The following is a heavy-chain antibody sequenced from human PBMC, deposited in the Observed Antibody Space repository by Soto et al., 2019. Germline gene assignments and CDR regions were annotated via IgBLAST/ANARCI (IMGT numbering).Heavy chain of an antibody. Sequence: PSETLSLTCTVSGGSISNSNWWSWVHQPPGKGLEWVGEIYRSGNTNYNPSLTDRVTISLDKSKNQFSLRLRSVTAADTAVYYCARVGFEDYVDNSYYYALDVWGQGTTVTVSS. CDR1: GGSISNSNW. CDR3: ARVGFEDYVDNSYYYALDV. V-gene: IGHV4-4*02. D-gene: IGHD4-17*01. J-gene: IGHJ6*02. CDR2: IYRSGNT.